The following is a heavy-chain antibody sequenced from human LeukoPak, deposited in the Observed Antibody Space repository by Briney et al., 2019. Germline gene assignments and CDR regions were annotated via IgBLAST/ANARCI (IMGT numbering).Heavy chain of an antibody. CDR2: ISGSGGST. V-gene: IGHV3-23*01. CDR3: AGRVGATWVDY. D-gene: IGHD1-26*01. Sequence: GGSLRLSCAASGFTFSSYAMSWVRQAPGKGLEWVSAISGSGGSTYYADSVKGRFTISRDNAKNSLYLQMNSLRAEDTAVYYCAGRVGATWVDYWGQGTLVTVSS. J-gene: IGHJ4*02. CDR1: GFTFSSYA.